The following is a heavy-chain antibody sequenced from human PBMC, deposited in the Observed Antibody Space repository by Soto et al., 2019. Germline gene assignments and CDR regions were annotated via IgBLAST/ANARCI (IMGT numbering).Heavy chain of an antibody. J-gene: IGHJ4*02. D-gene: IGHD2-21*01. CDR2: INPSGVIT. Sequence: ASVKVSCKASGYTFTSYYMNWVRQAPGQGLEWLGIINPSGVITSYAQNFQGRVTMTRDTSTSTVFMELSSLRSEDTAVYYCARGSYRGGDCYDFWGQGTLVTVSS. V-gene: IGHV1-46*03. CDR3: ARGSYRGGDCYDF. CDR1: GYTFTSYY.